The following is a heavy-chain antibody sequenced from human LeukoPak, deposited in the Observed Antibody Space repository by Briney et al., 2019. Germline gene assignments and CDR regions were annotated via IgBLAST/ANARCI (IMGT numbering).Heavy chain of an antibody. CDR1: GYTFTGYY. D-gene: IGHD2-15*01. CDR3: ARAVVVVAAHFDY. V-gene: IGHV1-2*06. Sequence: ASVKVSCKASGYTFTGYYMHWVRQAPGQGLEWMGRINPNSGGTNYAQKFRGRVTMTRDTSISTAYMELSRLRSDDTAVYYCARAVVVVAAHFDYWGQGTLVTVSS. J-gene: IGHJ4*02. CDR2: INPNSGGT.